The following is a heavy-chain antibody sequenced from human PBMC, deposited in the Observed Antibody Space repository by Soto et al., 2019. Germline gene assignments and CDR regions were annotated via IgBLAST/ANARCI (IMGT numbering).Heavy chain of an antibody. CDR3: ARLRRETFLNDAFDI. Sequence: AASVKVSCKASGTFKSYSITWVRQAPGQGLEWMGVITPMFGTINYAQKFQGRVTITADESTNTAYMELSSLRSGDTAVYYCARLRRETFLNDAFDIWGPGTMVTVSS. CDR2: ITPMFGTI. J-gene: IGHJ3*02. CDR1: GTFKSYS. V-gene: IGHV1-69*13.